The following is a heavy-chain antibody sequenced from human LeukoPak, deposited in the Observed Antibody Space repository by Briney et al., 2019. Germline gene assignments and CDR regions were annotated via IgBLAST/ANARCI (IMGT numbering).Heavy chain of an antibody. Sequence: GASVKVSCKASGYTFTTYGISWVRQAPGQGLEWMGWISTYNGDTNYAQKLQGRVTMTADTSTSTTYMELRGLRSDDTAVYYCALIPYCTTATCYYFDFWGQGTLVTVSS. CDR3: ALIPYCTTATCYYFDF. V-gene: IGHV1-18*01. CDR2: ISTYNGDT. D-gene: IGHD2-2*01. J-gene: IGHJ4*02. CDR1: GYTFTTYG.